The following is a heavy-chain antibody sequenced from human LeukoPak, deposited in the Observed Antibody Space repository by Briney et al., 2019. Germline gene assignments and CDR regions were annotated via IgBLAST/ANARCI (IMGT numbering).Heavy chain of an antibody. D-gene: IGHD3-10*01. J-gene: IGHJ4*02. V-gene: IGHV1-2*02. Sequence: ASVKVSCKASGYTFTTYEIHWVRQAPGQGLEWMGWINPNRGGTNFAQKFQGRVTMTRDTSITTAYMELSRLRSDDTAVYYCARDRREVSYYGSGTFKFGENYFDYWGQGTLLTVSS. CDR1: GYTFTTYE. CDR3: ARDRREVSYYGSGTFKFGENYFDY. CDR2: INPNRGGT.